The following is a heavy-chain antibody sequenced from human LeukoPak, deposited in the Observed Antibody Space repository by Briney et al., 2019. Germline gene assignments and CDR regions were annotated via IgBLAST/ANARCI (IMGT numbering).Heavy chain of an antibody. CDR1: GGSISSGGYY. D-gene: IGHD6-6*01. CDR2: IYYSGST. V-gene: IGHV4-31*03. Sequence: SETLSLTCTVSGGSISSGGYYWSWIRQHPGKGLEWIGYIYYSGSTYYNPSLKSRVTMSVDTSKNQFSLKLSSVTAADTAVYYCARDIREYSSSAYYYYYYMDVWGKGTTVTVSS. CDR3: ARDIREYSSSAYYYYYYMDV. J-gene: IGHJ6*03.